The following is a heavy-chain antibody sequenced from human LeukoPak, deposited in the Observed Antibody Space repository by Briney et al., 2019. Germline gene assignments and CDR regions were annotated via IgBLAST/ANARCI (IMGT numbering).Heavy chain of an antibody. V-gene: IGHV4-39*01. CDR2: IYYSGST. J-gene: IGHJ4*02. Sequence: SETLSLTCTVSGGSISSSSYYGLCIRQPPGKGLEWSGSIYYSGSTYYNASLKIRFTISVDTYKTQFSLKLSSVTAADTAVYYCASAGYSSGWYGDWGQGTLVTVSS. D-gene: IGHD6-19*01. CDR3: ASAGYSSGWYGD. CDR1: GGSISSSSYY.